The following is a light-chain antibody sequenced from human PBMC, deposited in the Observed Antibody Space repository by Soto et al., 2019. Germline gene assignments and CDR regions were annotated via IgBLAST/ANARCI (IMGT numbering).Light chain of an antibody. J-gene: IGKJ1*01. CDR3: MQSQQSPPT. CDR2: FGS. Sequence: DIVMTQSPLSLPVTPGAPASISCSSSQSLLQSNGYNYLDWYLQKPGQSPQLLIYFGSYRASGGPAKFSGSGSGAHFTLKIRRVEAEDVGVYYCMQSQQSPPTFGQGTKVEI. CDR1: QSLLQSNGYNY. V-gene: IGKV2-28*01.